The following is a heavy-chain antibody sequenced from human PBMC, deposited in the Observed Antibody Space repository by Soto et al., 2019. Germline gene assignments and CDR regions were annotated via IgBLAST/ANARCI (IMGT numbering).Heavy chain of an antibody. CDR2: IYYSGST. D-gene: IGHD3-3*01. V-gene: IGHV4-59*08. CDR1: GGSISSHY. Sequence: SETLSLTCTVSGGSISSHYWSWIRQPPGKGLEWIGYIYYSGSTNYNPSLKSRVTISVDTSKNQFSLKLSSVTAADTAVYYCARGVTVFGLVSRFWFDPWGQGTVVTVSS. J-gene: IGHJ5*02. CDR3: ARGVTVFGLVSRFWFDP.